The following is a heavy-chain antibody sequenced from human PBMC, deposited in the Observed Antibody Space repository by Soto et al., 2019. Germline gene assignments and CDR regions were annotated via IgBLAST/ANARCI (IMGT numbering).Heavy chain of an antibody. CDR2: IIPIFGTA. V-gene: IGHV1-69*01. CDR3: ARSKDSCGWSKYYYYYGMDV. J-gene: IGHJ6*02. Sequence: QVQLVQSGAEVKKPGSSVKVSCKASGGTFSSYAISWVRQAPGQGLEWMGGIIPIFGTANYAQKFQGRVTITADESTSTAYMELSSLRSEDTAVYYCARSKDSCGWSKYYYYYGMDVWGQGTTVTVSS. D-gene: IGHD6-19*01. CDR1: GGTFSSYA.